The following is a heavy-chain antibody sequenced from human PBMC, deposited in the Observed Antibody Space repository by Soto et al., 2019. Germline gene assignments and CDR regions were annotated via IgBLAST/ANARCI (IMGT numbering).Heavy chain of an antibody. Sequence: QVQLVESGGGGVVQPGRSLRLSCAASGFTFSSYGMHWVRQAPGKGLEWLAVISYDGRNKFYSESVKGRFTISRDNSKNTPYLQMDSLRAEDTAVYYCAKRLHAGSNISPLDYWGQGTLVTVSS. CDR3: AKRLHAGSNISPLDY. D-gene: IGHD3-10*01. J-gene: IGHJ4*02. CDR2: ISYDGRNK. CDR1: GFTFSSYG. V-gene: IGHV3-30*18.